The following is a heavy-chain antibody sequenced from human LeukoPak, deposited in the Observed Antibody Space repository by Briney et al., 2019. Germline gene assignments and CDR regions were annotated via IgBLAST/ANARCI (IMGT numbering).Heavy chain of an antibody. D-gene: IGHD3-10*01. CDR2: IYHSGST. V-gene: IGHV4-4*02. Sequence: SGTLSLTCAVSGGSISSSNWWSWVRQPPGKGLEWIGEIYHSGSTNYNPSLKSRVTISVDKPKNQFSLKLSSVTAADTAVYYCARVVYYGSGSYSGDYFDYWGQGTLVTVSS. J-gene: IGHJ4*02. CDR1: GGSISSSNW. CDR3: ARVVYYGSGSYSGDYFDY.